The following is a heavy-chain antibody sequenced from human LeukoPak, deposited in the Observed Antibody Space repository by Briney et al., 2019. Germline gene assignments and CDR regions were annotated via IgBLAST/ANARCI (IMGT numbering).Heavy chain of an antibody. J-gene: IGHJ4*02. CDR2: LYAGGES. D-gene: IGHD3-10*01. V-gene: IGHV3-23*03. CDR3: ARDSAGNQYSSGNFDL. Sequence: GGSLRLSCAASGFTFSSFAMSWVRQAPGKGLEWVSVLYAGGESYYADSVLGRFTISRDNSNNTVFLEMNSLTADDTAVYFCARDSAGNQYSSGNFDLWGQGTLVTVSS. CDR1: GFTFSSFA.